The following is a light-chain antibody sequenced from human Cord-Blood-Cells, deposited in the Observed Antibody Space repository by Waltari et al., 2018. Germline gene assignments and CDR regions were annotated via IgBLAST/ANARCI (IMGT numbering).Light chain of an antibody. V-gene: IGKV1-12*01. CDR2: AAF. J-gene: IGKJ2*01. CDR3: QQANSFPYT. CDR1: PGISSW. Sequence: DIQMTQSPSSVSASVGDSVTITCRASPGISSWLAWYQQKPGKAPKLLIYAAFSLQSGVASRFSGSGAGTDFTLTISSRQPEDFATYYCQQANSFPYTFGQGTKLEIK.